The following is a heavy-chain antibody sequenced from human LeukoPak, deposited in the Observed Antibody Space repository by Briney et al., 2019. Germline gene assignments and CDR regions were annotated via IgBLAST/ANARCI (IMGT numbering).Heavy chain of an antibody. V-gene: IGHV4-59*01. Sequence: SETLSLTCTVSGGSISSYYWSWIRQPPGKGLEWIGYIYYSGSTNYNPSLKSRVTISVDTSRNQFSLKLSSVTAADTAVYYCARGVIVGAKGGLSKGFHAFDIWGQGTMVTVSS. D-gene: IGHD1-26*01. CDR2: IYYSGST. CDR1: GGSISSYY. CDR3: ARGVIVGAKGGLSKGFHAFDI. J-gene: IGHJ3*02.